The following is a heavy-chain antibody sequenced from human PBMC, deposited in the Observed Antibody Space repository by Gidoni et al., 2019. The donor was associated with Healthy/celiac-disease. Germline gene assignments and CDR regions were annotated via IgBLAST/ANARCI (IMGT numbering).Heavy chain of an antibody. Sequence: QVQLQQWGAGLLKPSETLSLTCAVYGGSFSGYYWSWIRQPPGKGLEWIGEINHSGSTNYNPSLKSRVTISVDTSKNQFSLKLSSVTAADTAVYYCARRRYFDWSLIGWGQGTTVTVSS. CDR2: INHSGST. V-gene: IGHV4-34*01. D-gene: IGHD3-9*01. CDR3: ARRRYFDWSLIG. CDR1: GGSFSGYY. J-gene: IGHJ6*02.